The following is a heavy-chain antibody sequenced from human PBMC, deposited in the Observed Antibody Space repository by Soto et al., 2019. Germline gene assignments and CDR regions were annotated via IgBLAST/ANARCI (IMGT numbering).Heavy chain of an antibody. CDR3: ARVRLDYCSTPYFFDN. Sequence: NPWGSLRLSCAASGFSFSSYSMNWLRQAAGKGLEWISSISSKPNRSSYYIHNADSVKGRFTISRDNAKNSVYLQMNTLRVAGTGVYYCARVRLDYCSTPYFFDNWGLGTLVTVSS. D-gene: IGHD4-4*01. V-gene: IGHV3-21*04. CDR1: GFSFSSYS. J-gene: IGHJ4*02. CDR2: ISSKPNRSSYYI.